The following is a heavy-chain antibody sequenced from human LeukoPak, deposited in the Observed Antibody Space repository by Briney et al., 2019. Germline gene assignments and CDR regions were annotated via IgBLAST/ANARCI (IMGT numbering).Heavy chain of an antibody. CDR1: GGSFSGYY. Sequence: SETLSLTCAVYGGSFSGYYWSWIRQPPGKGLEWIGEINHSGSTNYNPSLKSRVTISVDTSKNQFSLKLSSVTAADTAVYYCARAGYYDSSGYHGDAFDIWGQGTMVTVSS. D-gene: IGHD3-22*01. CDR3: ARAGYYDSSGYHGDAFDI. J-gene: IGHJ3*02. CDR2: INHSGST. V-gene: IGHV4-34*01.